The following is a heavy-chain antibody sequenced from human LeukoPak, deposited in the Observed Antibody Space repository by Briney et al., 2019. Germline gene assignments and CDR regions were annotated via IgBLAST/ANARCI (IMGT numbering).Heavy chain of an antibody. CDR1: GYSISSGYY. CDR2: IYHSGST. D-gene: IGHD3-10*01. V-gene: IGHV4-38-2*02. Sequence: NPSEALSLTCAVSGYSISSGYYWGWIRQPPGKGLEWIGSIYHSGSTYYNPSLKSRVTISVDTSKNQFSLKLSSVTAADTAVYYCARDEILWFGELSGYYFDYWGQGTLVTVSS. CDR3: ARDEILWFGELSGYYFDY. J-gene: IGHJ4*02.